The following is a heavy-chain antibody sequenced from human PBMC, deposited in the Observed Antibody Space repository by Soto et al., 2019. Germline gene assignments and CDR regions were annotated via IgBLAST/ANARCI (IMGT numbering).Heavy chain of an antibody. D-gene: IGHD3-22*01. CDR1: GGSISSSSYY. V-gene: IGHV4-39*01. Sequence: SETLSRTCTVSGGSISSSSYYWGWIRQPPGKGLEWIGSIYYSGSTYYNPSLKSRVTISVDTSKNQFSLKLSSVTAADTAVYYCARHLPPPYYYDSSGYRDYYYYGMDVWGQGTTVTVSS. CDR2: IYYSGST. J-gene: IGHJ6*02. CDR3: ARHLPPPYYYDSSGYRDYYYYGMDV.